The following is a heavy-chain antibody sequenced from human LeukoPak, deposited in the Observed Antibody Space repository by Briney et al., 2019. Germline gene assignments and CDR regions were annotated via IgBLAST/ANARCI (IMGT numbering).Heavy chain of an antibody. CDR2: IYSGGST. CDR3: ARGAAPAYSRAGFWFFQH. D-gene: IGHD2-15*01. CDR1: GFTFSSNY. J-gene: IGHJ1*01. V-gene: IGHV3-53*01. Sequence: GGSLRLSCAASGFTFSSNYMSWVRQAPGKGLEWGSVIYSGGSTYYADSVKGRFTISRDNSKNTLYLQMNSLRAEDTAVYYCARGAAPAYSRAGFWFFQHWRQGTLVTVSS.